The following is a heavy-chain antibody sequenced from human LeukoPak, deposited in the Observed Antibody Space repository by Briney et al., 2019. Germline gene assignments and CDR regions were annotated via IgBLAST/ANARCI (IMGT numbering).Heavy chain of an antibody. D-gene: IGHD1-20*01. CDR2: IYYSGST. V-gene: IGHV4-59*01. CDR3: ARVVTDNYYYYMDV. CDR1: GDSISSYY. J-gene: IGHJ6*03. Sequence: SETLSLTCTVSGDSISSYYWSWIRQPPGKRLEWIGYIYYSGSTNYNPSLKSRVTISLDMSKNQFSMKLSCVTDADTAVYYCARVVTDNYYYYMDVWGKGTTVTISS.